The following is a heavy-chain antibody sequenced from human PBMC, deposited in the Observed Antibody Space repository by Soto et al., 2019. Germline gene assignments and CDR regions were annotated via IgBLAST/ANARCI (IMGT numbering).Heavy chain of an antibody. Sequence: SCKGSGYSFTSYWIGWVRQMPGRGLEWMGIIYPGDSDTRYSPSFQGQVTISADKSISTAYLQWSSLKASDTAMYYCARQAVTIYYGMDVWGQGTTVTVSS. CDR3: ARQAVTIYYGMDV. D-gene: IGHD4-17*01. CDR1: GYSFTSYW. CDR2: IYPGDSDT. J-gene: IGHJ6*02. V-gene: IGHV5-51*01.